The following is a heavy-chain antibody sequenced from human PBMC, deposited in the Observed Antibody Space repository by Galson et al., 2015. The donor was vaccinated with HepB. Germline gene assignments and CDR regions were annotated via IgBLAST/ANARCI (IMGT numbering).Heavy chain of an antibody. CDR2: ISYDGSNK. Sequence: SLRLSCAASGFTFSSYAMHCVRQAPGKGLEWVAVISYDGSNKYYADSVKGRFTVSRDNSKNTLYLQMNSLRAEDTAVYYCARDFKSLSGPYGGYMDVWGKGTTVTVSS. V-gene: IGHV3-30-3*01. D-gene: IGHD2-15*01. CDR1: GFTFSSYA. CDR3: ARDFKSLSGPYGGYMDV. J-gene: IGHJ6*03.